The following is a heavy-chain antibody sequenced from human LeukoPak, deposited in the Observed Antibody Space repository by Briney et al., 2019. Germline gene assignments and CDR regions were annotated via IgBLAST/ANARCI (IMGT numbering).Heavy chain of an antibody. V-gene: IGHV4-39*07. CDR1: GGSISSSSYY. CDR2: IYYSGST. D-gene: IGHD1-26*01. Sequence: PSETLSLTCTVSGGSISSSSYYWGWVRQPPGKGLEWIGSIYYSGSTYYNPSLKSRVTISVDTSKNEFSLKLSSVTAADTAVYYCARDRKYSGSHDDYMDVWGKGTTVTVSS. J-gene: IGHJ6*03. CDR3: ARDRKYSGSHDDYMDV.